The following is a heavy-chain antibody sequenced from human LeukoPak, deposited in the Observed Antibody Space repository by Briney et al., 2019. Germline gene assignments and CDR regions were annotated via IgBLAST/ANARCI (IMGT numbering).Heavy chain of an antibody. CDR1: GFTFSSYG. D-gene: IGHD2-2*01. V-gene: IGHV3-30*18. CDR2: ISYDGSNK. J-gene: IGHJ4*02. Sequence: GGSLRLSCAASGFTFSSYGMHWVRQAPGKGLEWVAVISYDGSNKYYADPVKGRFTISRDNSKNTLYLQMNSLRAEDTAVYYCAKDGLYYWGQGTLVTVSS. CDR3: AKDGLYY.